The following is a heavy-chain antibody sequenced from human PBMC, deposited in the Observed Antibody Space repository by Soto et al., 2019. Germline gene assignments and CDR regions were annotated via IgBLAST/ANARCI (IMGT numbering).Heavy chain of an antibody. J-gene: IGHJ4*02. CDR2: ISGSGSTT. CDR3: ARSSLTYFAF. Sequence: QVHLEESGGGLVKPGGSLRLSCTAWGFSFSDYYMSWFRQAPGKGLEWLAYISGSGSTTYYTDSVKGRFAISRDNARTSLYLQINSLRVEDSAVYYCARSSLTYFAFWGQGTLVTVSS. V-gene: IGHV3-11*01. CDR1: GFSFSDYY.